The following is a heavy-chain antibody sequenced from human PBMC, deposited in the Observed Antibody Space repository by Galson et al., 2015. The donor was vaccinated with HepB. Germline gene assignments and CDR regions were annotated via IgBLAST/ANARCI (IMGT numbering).Heavy chain of an antibody. V-gene: IGHV3-30-3*01. J-gene: IGHJ4*02. CDR3: ARGDGDYVPYY. D-gene: IGHD4-17*01. CDR2: ISYDGSNK. CDR1: GFTFSSYA. Sequence: SLRLSCAASGFTFSSYAMHWVRQAPGKGLEWVAVISYDGSNKYYADSVKGRFTISRDNSKNTPYLQMNSLRAEDTAVYYCARGDGDYVPYYWGQGTLVSVSS.